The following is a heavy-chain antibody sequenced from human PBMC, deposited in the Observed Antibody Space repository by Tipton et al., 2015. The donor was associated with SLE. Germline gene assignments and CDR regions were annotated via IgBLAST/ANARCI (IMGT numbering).Heavy chain of an antibody. J-gene: IGHJ2*01. D-gene: IGHD3-22*01. CDR2: IYYSGST. V-gene: IGHV4-39*07. Sequence: TLSLTCTVSGGSVSSGSYYWAWIRQPPGKGPEWIGTIYYSGSTYYYPSLKSRIAISVDTSKNQFSLEVRSVTAADTAVYYCARGRYYYDSSGYYTTSLGYFDLWGRGALVIVSS. CDR3: ARGRYYYDSSGYYTTSLGYFDL. CDR1: GGSVSSGSYY.